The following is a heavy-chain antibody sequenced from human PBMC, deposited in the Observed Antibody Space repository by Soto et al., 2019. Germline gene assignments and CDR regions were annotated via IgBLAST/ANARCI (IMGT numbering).Heavy chain of an antibody. V-gene: IGHV1-18*01. D-gene: IGHD3-16*01. CDR3: ARDPYLGDHQY. CDR2: ISAYSGKT. Sequence: QVQLVQSGGEVKKPGASVKVSCKTSGYTFTTYGISWVRQAPGQGLEWVGWISAYSGKTHYAQKFQGKVTMTTDTSTNTAYLEPGGLRSDHTAVYYCARDPYLGDHQYWGQGTLVTVSS. J-gene: IGHJ4*02. CDR1: GYTFTTYG.